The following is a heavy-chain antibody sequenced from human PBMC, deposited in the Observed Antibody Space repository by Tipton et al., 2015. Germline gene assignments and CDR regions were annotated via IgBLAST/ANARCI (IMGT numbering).Heavy chain of an antibody. CDR3: AEGGSYDALTI. Sequence: TLSLTCTVSGGSVSSGSYYWSWIRQPPGKGLEWIGYIYYSGSTNYNPSFKSRVTISVDTSRNQFSLKLSSVTAADTAVYYCAEGGSYDALTIWGQGTMVTVSS. V-gene: IGHV4-61*01. CDR2: IYYSGST. D-gene: IGHD1-26*01. J-gene: IGHJ3*02. CDR1: GGSVSSGSYY.